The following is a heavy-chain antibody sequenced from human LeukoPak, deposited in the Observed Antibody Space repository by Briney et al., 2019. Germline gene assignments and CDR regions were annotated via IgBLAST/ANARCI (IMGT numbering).Heavy chain of an antibody. CDR2: IYYSGSS. CDR1: GGSISSGVSY. CDR3: ARDYRFDSGYDLLDAFDV. J-gene: IGHJ3*01. Sequence: SETLSLTCTVSGGSISSGVSYWSWIRQHPGKGLEWIAYIYYSGSSSYNPSLKSRVTISVDTSKNQFSLKLRSVTAADTAVYYCARDYRFDSGYDLLDAFDVWGQGTMVTVSS. D-gene: IGHD5-12*01. V-gene: IGHV4-31*03.